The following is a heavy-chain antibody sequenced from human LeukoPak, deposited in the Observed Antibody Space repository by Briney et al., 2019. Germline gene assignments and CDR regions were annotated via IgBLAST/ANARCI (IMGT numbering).Heavy chain of an antibody. V-gene: IGHV3-7*01. Sequence: GGSLRLSCAASGFTFSGYWMSWVRQAPGTGLEWVANIMTDGGEKYYVDSVKGRFTISRDNTKNSLYLQMNSLRAEETAVYCCGRDPWGWLQLSGYFDYWGQGTLVTVSS. D-gene: IGHD5-24*01. J-gene: IGHJ4*02. CDR2: IMTDGGEK. CDR3: GRDPWGWLQLSGYFDY. CDR1: GFTFSGYW.